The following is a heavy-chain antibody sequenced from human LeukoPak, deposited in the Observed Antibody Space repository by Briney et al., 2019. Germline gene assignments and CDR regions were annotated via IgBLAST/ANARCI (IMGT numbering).Heavy chain of an antibody. J-gene: IGHJ4*02. D-gene: IGHD6-19*01. CDR2: SRGSGGST. CDR3: AKDSSSGWYGELDS. V-gene: IGHV3-23*01. Sequence: PGRSLRLSCGASGFTFSSYAMSWVRQAPGKGLEWVSVSRGSGGSTYYADSVKGRFTISRDNSKNTLSLQMSSLRAEDTAVYYCAKDSSSGWYGELDSWGQGTLVTVSS. CDR1: GFTFSSYA.